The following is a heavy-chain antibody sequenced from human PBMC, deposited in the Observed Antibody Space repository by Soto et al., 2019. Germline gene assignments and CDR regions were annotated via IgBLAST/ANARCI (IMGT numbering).Heavy chain of an antibody. V-gene: IGHV4-59*08. D-gene: IGHD3-9*01. Sequence: SETLSLTCTVSGGSISSYYWSWIRQPPGKGLEWIGYVSSSGSTNYNPSLKSRVTISVDTSKNQFSLKLSSVTAADTAVYYCARHPGFYWGQGTLVTVSS. CDR2: VSSSGST. J-gene: IGHJ4*02. CDR1: GGSISSYY. CDR3: ARHPGFY.